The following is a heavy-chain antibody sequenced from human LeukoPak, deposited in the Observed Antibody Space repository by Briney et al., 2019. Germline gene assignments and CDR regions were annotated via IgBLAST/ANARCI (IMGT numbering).Heavy chain of an antibody. D-gene: IGHD5-18*01. Sequence: GGSLRLSCAASGFTFSSYWMHWVRQVPGKGLVWVSRINSDGSSTSYADSVRGRFTISRDNAKNTLYLQMNSLRAEDTGVYYCARQYGYSYSYDYWGQGTLVTVSS. V-gene: IGHV3-74*01. CDR1: GFTFSSYW. J-gene: IGHJ4*02. CDR3: ARQYGYSYSYDY. CDR2: INSDGSST.